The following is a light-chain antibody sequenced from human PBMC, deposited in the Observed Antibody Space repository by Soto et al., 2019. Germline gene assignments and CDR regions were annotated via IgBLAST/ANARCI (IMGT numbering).Light chain of an antibody. V-gene: IGKV1-5*03. CDR3: HQYTTYSGT. J-gene: IGKJ3*01. CDR2: RAS. Sequence: DIQMTQSPSTLSASVGDRVTITCRASQSISTWLAWYQQKPGTAPKLLIYRASNLESGVPSRFSGSGSGTEFTLNISSLQPDEFATYYCHQYTTYSGTFGPGTKVDIK. CDR1: QSISTW.